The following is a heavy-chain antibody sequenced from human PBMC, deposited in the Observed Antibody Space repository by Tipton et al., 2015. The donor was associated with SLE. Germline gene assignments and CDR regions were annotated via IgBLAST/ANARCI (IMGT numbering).Heavy chain of an antibody. CDR3: ARAYSYANFDY. CDR1: GGSVSSGPYY. J-gene: IGHJ4*02. Sequence: TLSLTCTVSGGSVSSGPYYWSWIRQHPGKGLEWIGYIYYSGSTYYNPSLKSRVIISVDTSKNQFSLKLSSVTSADTAVYYCARAYSYANFDYWGQGTQVTVSS. V-gene: IGHV4-31*03. CDR2: IYYSGST. D-gene: IGHD3-16*01.